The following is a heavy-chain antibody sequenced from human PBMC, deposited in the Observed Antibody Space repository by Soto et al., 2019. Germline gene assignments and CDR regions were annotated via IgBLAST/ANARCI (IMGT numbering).Heavy chain of an antibody. Sequence: GGSLRLSCAGSGFIYTSYSMNWVRQAPGEGLEWLSYISASSGTIYYADSVKGRFTVSRDNAKNSLYLQMNSLRDEDTALYYCERDGRQGDDKDVWGQGTTVTVSS. CDR3: ERDGRQGDDKDV. D-gene: IGHD1-26*01. CDR1: GFIYTSYS. V-gene: IGHV3-48*02. CDR2: ISASSGTI. J-gene: IGHJ6*02.